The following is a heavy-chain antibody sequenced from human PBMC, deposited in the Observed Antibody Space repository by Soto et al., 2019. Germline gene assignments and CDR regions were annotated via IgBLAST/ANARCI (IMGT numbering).Heavy chain of an antibody. J-gene: IGHJ4*02. CDR3: ARGKPPHLDYYGSGNLAKLDY. D-gene: IGHD3-10*01. CDR1: GGSFSGYY. CDR2: INHSGST. Sequence: QVQLQQWGAGLLKPSETLSLTCAVYGGSFSGYYSSWIRQPPGKGLEWIGEINHSGSTNYNPSLKTRVSISVDTSKNQFYLKLSSVTAADTAVYYCARGKPPHLDYYGSGNLAKLDYWGQGTLVTVSS. V-gene: IGHV4-34*01.